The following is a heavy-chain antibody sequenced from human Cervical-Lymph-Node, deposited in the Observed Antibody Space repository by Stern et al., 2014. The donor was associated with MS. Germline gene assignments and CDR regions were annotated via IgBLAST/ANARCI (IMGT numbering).Heavy chain of an antibody. V-gene: IGHV5-51*03. CDR2: FYPSDSDI. D-gene: IGHD4-11*01. Sequence: VQLVESGAEVKKPGESLKISCRNSGGSFSKYAIAWVRQMPGKGLEWMGTFYPSDSDIRYSPSFQGQVTISADQSISTAYLQWSSLKASDTAIYYCATSLDADYIGYFDSWGQGTLVTVSS. J-gene: IGHJ4*02. CDR1: GGSFSKYA. CDR3: ATSLDADYIGYFDS.